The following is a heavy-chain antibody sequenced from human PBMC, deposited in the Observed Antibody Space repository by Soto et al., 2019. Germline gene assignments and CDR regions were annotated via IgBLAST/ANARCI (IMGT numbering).Heavy chain of an antibody. J-gene: IGHJ6*02. V-gene: IGHV1-69*13. CDR3: ASRSNTAMPYYYYGMDV. CDR1: GYTITGYY. Sequence: GASVKVSCRASGYTITGYYMPWVRQAPGQALEWMGGIIPIFGTANYAQKFQDRVTITADESTSTAYMELSSLRSEDTAVYYCASRSNTAMPYYYYGMDVCGQGTTVTVSS. CDR2: IIPIFGTA. D-gene: IGHD5-18*01.